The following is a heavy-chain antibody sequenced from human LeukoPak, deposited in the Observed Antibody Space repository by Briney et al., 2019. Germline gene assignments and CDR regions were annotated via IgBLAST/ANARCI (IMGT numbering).Heavy chain of an antibody. Sequence: GGSLRLSCAASGFTFSSYEMNWVRQAPGKGLEWVSYISSSGSTIYYADSVKGRFTISRDNAKNSLYLQMNSLRAEDTAVYYCARYLGQYYDTSDNWFDPWGQGTLVTVSS. J-gene: IGHJ5*02. CDR2: ISSSGSTI. V-gene: IGHV3-48*03. D-gene: IGHD3-22*01. CDR1: GFTFSSYE. CDR3: ARYLGQYYDTSDNWFDP.